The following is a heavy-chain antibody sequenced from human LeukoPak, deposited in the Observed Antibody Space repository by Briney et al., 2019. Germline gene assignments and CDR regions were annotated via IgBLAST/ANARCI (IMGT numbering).Heavy chain of an antibody. CDR2: IYYTGST. Sequence: SETLSLTCTVSGGSISSHYWSWIRQPPGKGLEWIGYIYYTGSTHYNPSLKSRVTISVDTSMNQFSLKLTSVTAADTAVYYCARHLSRAFDIWGQGTMVTVSS. D-gene: IGHD3-9*01. CDR3: ARHLSRAFDI. J-gene: IGHJ3*02. V-gene: IGHV4-59*08. CDR1: GGSISSHY.